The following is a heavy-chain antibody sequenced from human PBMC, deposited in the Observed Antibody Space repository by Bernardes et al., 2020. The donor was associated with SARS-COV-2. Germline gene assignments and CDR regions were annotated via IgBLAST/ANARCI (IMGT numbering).Heavy chain of an antibody. CDR3: ARDFVASDRHY. D-gene: IGHD2-15*01. Sequence: GGSLRLSCVVSGFTFSDYYMSWIRQAPGKGLEWISYISYATGRTTYYADSVKGRFTISRDNAKNSLYLEMNSLRAEDTAVYYCARDFVASDRHYWGQGTLVTVSS. CDR2: ISYATGRTT. CDR1: GFTFSDYY. V-gene: IGHV3-11*01. J-gene: IGHJ4*02.